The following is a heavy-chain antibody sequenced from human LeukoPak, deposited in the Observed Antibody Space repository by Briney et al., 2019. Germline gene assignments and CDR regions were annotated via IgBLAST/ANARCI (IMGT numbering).Heavy chain of an antibody. J-gene: IGHJ6*03. V-gene: IGHV1-2*02. Sequence: ASVKVSCKASGYTFTSYGISWVRQAPGQGLGWMGWINPNSGGTNYAQKFQGRVTMTRDTSISTAYMELSRLRSDDTAVYYCARGPYSSSWHYYYYYMDVWGKGTTVTISS. D-gene: IGHD6-13*01. CDR1: GYTFTSYG. CDR3: ARGPYSSSWHYYYYYMDV. CDR2: INPNSGGT.